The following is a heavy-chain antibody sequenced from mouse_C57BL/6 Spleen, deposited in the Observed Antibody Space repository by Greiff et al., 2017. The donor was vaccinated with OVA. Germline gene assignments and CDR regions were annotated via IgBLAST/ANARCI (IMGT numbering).Heavy chain of an antibody. CDR2: ISPGSGST. CDR1: GYTFTSYW. J-gene: IGHJ2*01. Sequence: QVQLQQPGAELVKPGASVKMSCKASGYTFTSYWITWVKQRPGQGLEWIGDISPGSGSTNYNEKFKSKATLTVDTSSSTAYMQLSSLTSEDSAVYYCAREGNDYDGYYFDYWGQGTTLTVSS. D-gene: IGHD2-4*01. CDR3: AREGNDYDGYYFDY. V-gene: IGHV1-55*01.